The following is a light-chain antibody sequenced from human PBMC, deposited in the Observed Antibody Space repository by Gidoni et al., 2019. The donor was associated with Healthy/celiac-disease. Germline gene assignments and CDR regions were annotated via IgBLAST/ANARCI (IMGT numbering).Light chain of an antibody. J-gene: IGKJ5*01. V-gene: IGKV3-11*01. CDR3: QQRSNWPPNT. CDR2: DAS. Sequence: DIVLTHTPATLSLSPGERATFPCRASQSVSSYLAWYQQKPGQAPRLLIYDASNRATGIPARFSGSGSGTDFTLTISSIEPEDFAVYYCQQRSNWPPNTFGQGTRLEIK. CDR1: QSVSSY.